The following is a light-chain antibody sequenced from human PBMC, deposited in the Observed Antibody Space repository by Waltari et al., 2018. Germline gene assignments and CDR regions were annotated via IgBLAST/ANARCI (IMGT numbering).Light chain of an antibody. J-gene: IGLJ3*02. CDR1: SSDVGAFNY. CDR2: DVS. CDR3: SSYASSNTGV. V-gene: IGLV2-14*01. Sequence: QSALTQPASVYGSPGQSITISCTGTSSDVGAFNYVSWYQLYPGKAPQPMTYDVSKRPSGVSTRFSGSKSGNTASLTISGLQAEDEADYYCSSYASSNTGVFGGGTKLTVL.